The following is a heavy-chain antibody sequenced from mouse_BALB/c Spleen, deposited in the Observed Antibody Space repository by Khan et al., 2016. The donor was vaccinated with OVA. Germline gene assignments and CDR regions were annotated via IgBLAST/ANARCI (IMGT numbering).Heavy chain of an antibody. D-gene: IGHD2-1*01. CDR3: ARGYFGNYEFAY. Sequence: VQLQQSGAELVKPGASVKLSCKPSGYTFTSYWIQWVKQRPGQGLGWIGQIFPGTGTTYYNENFKGKATLTVDTSSSTAYMQLSSLTSEDSAVYFWARGYFGNYEFAYWGQGTLVTVSP. CDR2: IFPGTGTT. J-gene: IGHJ3*01. V-gene: IGHV1S132*01. CDR1: GYTFTSYW.